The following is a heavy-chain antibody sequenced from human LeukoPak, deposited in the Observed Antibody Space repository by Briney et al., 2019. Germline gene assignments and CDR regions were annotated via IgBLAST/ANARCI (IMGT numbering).Heavy chain of an antibody. J-gene: IGHJ6*02. D-gene: IGHD3-3*01. Sequence: GESLKISCKGSGYRFTSYWIGWVRQMPGKGLEWMGIIYPGDSDTRYSPSFQGQVTISADKSISTAYLQWSSLKASDTAMYYCARHSEDYDFWSGYYKGSKDYYYYGMDVWGQGTTVTVSS. CDR3: ARHSEDYDFWSGYYKGSKDYYYYGMDV. CDR2: IYPGDSDT. V-gene: IGHV5-51*01. CDR1: GYRFTSYW.